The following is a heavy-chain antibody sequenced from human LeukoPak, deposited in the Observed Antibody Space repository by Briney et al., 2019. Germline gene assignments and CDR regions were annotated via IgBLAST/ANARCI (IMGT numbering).Heavy chain of an antibody. CDR1: GGSISSYY. CDR2: IYYSGST. CDR3: AREAPVYCSGGSCYVFDY. Sequence: PSETLSLTCTVSGGSISSYYWSWIRQPPGKGLEWIGYIYYSGSTNYNPSLKSRVTISVDTSKNQFSLKLSSVTAADTAVYYCAREAPVYCSGGSCYVFDYWGQGTLVTVSS. V-gene: IGHV4-59*01. J-gene: IGHJ4*02. D-gene: IGHD2-15*01.